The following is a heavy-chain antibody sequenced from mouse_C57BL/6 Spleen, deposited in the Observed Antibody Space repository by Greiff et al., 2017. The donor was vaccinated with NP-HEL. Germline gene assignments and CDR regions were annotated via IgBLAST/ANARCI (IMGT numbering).Heavy chain of an antibody. Sequence: QVQLQQSGPGLVQPSQSLSITCTVSGFSLTSYGVHWVRQSPGKGLEWLGVIWSGGSTDYNAAFISRLSISKDNSKSQVFFKMNSLQADDTAIYYCARNRGGSSGARAMDYWGQGTSVTVSS. V-gene: IGHV2-2*01. D-gene: IGHD3-2*02. J-gene: IGHJ4*01. CDR1: GFSLTSYG. CDR2: IWSGGST. CDR3: ARNRGGSSGARAMDY.